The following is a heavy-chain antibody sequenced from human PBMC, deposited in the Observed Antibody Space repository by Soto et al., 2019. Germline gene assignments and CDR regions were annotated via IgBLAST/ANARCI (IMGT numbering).Heavy chain of an antibody. V-gene: IGHV4-4*02. CDR1: SGSISSSNW. D-gene: IGHD3-10*01. J-gene: IGHJ5*02. CDR2: IYHSGST. CDR3: ARTYYYGSGSYSYNWLDP. Sequence: SETLSLTCAVSSGSISSSNWWSWVRQPPGKRLEWIGEIYHSGSTNYNPSLKSRVTISVDKSENQFSLKHSSVTAADTAVYYCARTYYYGSGSYSYNWLDPWAQGSLVTVSS.